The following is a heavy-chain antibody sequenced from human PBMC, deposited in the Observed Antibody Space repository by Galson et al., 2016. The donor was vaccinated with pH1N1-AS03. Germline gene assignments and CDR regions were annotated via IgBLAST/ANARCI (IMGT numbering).Heavy chain of an antibody. CDR1: GDNFIGYT. CDR2: IIPILGMT. CDR3: VIMWKPTVLDI. J-gene: IGHJ3*02. Sequence: SVKVSCKASGDNFIGYTISWVRQAPGQGLEWMGRIIPILGMTNYAQKFQGRVTITADTSTSTAFMELGSLTSEDTAVYYCVIMWKPTVLDIWGQGTLVSVSS. D-gene: IGHD3-16*01. V-gene: IGHV1-69*02.